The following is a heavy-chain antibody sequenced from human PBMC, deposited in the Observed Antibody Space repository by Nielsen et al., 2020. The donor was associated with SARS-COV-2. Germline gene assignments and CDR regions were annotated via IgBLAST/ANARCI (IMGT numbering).Heavy chain of an antibody. V-gene: IGHV4-4*02. Sequence: GSLRLSCAVSGGSISSSNWWSWVRKPPGKGLEWIGEIYHSGSTNYNPPLKSRVTISVDKSKNQFSLKLSSVTAVDTAVYYCARGDGYNIWDYWGQGTLVTVSS. CDR2: IYHSGST. J-gene: IGHJ4*02. CDR3: ARGDGYNIWDY. CDR1: GGSISSSNW. D-gene: IGHD5-24*01.